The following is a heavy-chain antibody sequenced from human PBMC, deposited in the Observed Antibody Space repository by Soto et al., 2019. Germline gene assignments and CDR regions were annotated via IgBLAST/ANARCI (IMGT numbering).Heavy chain of an antibody. J-gene: IGHJ3*02. CDR2: IWYDGSNQ. D-gene: IGHD1-26*01. CDR1: GFPFSTYW. V-gene: IGHV3-33*01. Sequence: PGGSLRLSCAASGFPFSTYWMHWVRQAPGKGLEWVAVIWYDGSNQYYADSVKGRFTISRDNSKNTLYLQINSLRAEDTAVYYCARTLITYYGNDAFDIWGQGTMVTVSS. CDR3: ARTLITYYGNDAFDI.